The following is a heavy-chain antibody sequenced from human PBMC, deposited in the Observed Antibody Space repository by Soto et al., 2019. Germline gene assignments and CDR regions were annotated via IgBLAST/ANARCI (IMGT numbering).Heavy chain of an antibody. CDR3: ARDLYSSSARYVDY. CDR1: GFTFSSYS. CDR2: ISSSSSYI. Sequence: EVQLVESGGGLVKPGGSLRLSCAASGFTFSSYSMNWVRQAPGKVREWVSSISSSSSYIYYADSVKGRFTISRYNAKNSLYLQMNSLRAEDTAVYYCARDLYSSSARYVDYWGQGTLVTVSS. J-gene: IGHJ4*02. V-gene: IGHV3-21*01. D-gene: IGHD6-6*01.